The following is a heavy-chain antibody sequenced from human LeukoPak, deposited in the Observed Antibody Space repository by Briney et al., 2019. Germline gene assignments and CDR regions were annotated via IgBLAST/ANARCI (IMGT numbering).Heavy chain of an antibody. CDR2: ISSSGSTI. CDR1: GFTFSSYE. J-gene: IGHJ3*02. D-gene: IGHD3-22*01. Sequence: GGSLRLSCAASGFTFSSYEMNWVRQAPGKGLEWVSYISSSGSTIYYADSVKGRFTISRDNAKNSLYLQMNSLRAEDTAVYYCARGTNYYDSSGYSDALDIWGQGTMVTVSS. CDR3: ARGTNYYDSSGYSDALDI. V-gene: IGHV3-48*03.